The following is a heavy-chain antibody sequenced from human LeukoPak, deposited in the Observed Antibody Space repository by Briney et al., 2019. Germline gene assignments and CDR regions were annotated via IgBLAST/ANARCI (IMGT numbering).Heavy chain of an antibody. CDR2: ISGSGGST. CDR1: GLTFSSYA. Sequence: PGGSLRLSCAASGLTFSSYAMSWVRQAPGKGLEWVSAISGSGGSTYYADSVKGRFTISRDNSKNTLYLQMNSLRAEDTAVYYCAKDAAGSYYDSSGYYPFDYWGQGTLVTVSS. V-gene: IGHV3-23*01. D-gene: IGHD3-22*01. CDR3: AKDAAGSYYDSSGYYPFDY. J-gene: IGHJ4*02.